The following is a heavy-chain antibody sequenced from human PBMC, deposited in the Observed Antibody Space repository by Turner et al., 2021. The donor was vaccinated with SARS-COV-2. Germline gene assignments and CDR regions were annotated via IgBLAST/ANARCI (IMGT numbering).Heavy chain of an antibody. D-gene: IGHD6-19*01. CDR1: GGPISSYY. Sequence: QVQLQESGPGLVKPSETLSLTCTVPGGPISSYYWSWLRQPPGKGLGWIGYIYYSGSTNYNYSRKSRINISVDTSKNQFSLKLSSVTAADTAVYYCARRTGEWLVPGWFDPWGQGTLVTVSS. V-gene: IGHV4-59*01. CDR2: IYYSGST. J-gene: IGHJ5*02. CDR3: ARRTGEWLVPGWFDP.